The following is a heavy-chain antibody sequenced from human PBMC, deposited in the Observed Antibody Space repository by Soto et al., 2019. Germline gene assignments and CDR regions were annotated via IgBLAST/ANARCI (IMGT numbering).Heavy chain of an antibody. J-gene: IGHJ6*02. D-gene: IGHD2-2*03. CDR2: IWYDGSNK. Sequence: PGGSLRLSCAASGFTFSSYGMHWVRQAPGKGLEWVAVIWYDGSNKYYADSVKGRFTISRDNSKNTLYLQMNSLRAEDTAVYYCARDLLDIVLVPAARRGYYYGMDVWGQGT. V-gene: IGHV3-33*01. CDR3: ARDLLDIVLVPAARRGYYYGMDV. CDR1: GFTFSSYG.